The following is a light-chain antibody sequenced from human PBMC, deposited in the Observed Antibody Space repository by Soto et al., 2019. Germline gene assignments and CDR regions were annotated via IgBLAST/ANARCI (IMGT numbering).Light chain of an antibody. CDR2: GNS. CDR1: SSNIGGRYD. CDR3: QSYDSSLSAGV. Sequence: QLVLTQPPSVSGAPGQRVTISCTGSSSNIGGRYDVHWYQQLPGTAPNLLSYGNSNRPSGVPDRFSGSKSGTSASLAITGLQAEDEADDSCQSYDSSLSAGVFGGVTKVTFL. V-gene: IGLV1-40*01. J-gene: IGLJ3*02.